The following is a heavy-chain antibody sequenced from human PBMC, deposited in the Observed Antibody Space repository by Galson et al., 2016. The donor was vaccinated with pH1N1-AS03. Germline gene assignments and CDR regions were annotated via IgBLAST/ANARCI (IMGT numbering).Heavy chain of an antibody. J-gene: IGHJ5*02. CDR1: GFTFNTYT. CDR2: IYSGGTT. Sequence: SLRLSCAASGFTFNTYTMHWVRQAPGKGLEWVSLIYSGGTTKYADSVKGRFTISRDNSKNTVYLQMNSLRVEDTAVYYCARDPPGIAAGGSGAWGQGTLVTVSS. CDR3: ARDPPGIAAGGSGA. V-gene: IGHV3-53*01. D-gene: IGHD6-25*01.